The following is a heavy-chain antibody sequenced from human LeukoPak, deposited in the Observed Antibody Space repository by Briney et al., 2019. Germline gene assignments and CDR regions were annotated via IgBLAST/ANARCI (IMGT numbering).Heavy chain of an antibody. CDR3: AKGFPDCSGGSCYSDFYYYYGMDV. J-gene: IGHJ6*02. D-gene: IGHD2-15*01. Sequence: PGGSLRLSCAASGFIFSSYAMSWVRQAPGKGLEWVSAISGSGGSTYYADSVKGRFTISRDNSKNTLYLQMNSLRAEDTAVYYCAKGFPDCSGGSCYSDFYYYYGMDVWGQGTTVTVSS. CDR2: ISGSGGST. V-gene: IGHV3-23*01. CDR1: GFIFSSYA.